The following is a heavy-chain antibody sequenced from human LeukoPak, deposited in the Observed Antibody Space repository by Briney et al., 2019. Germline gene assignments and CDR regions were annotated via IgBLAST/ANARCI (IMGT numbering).Heavy chain of an antibody. CDR3: ARDRLSLWFGELCS. Sequence: PGGSLRLSCAASGFTFSSYSMNWVRQAPGEGLEWVSYISSSSSTIYYADSVKGRFTISRDNAKNSLYLQMNSLRAEDTAVYYCARDRLSLWFGELCSWGQGTLVTVSS. J-gene: IGHJ5*02. CDR2: ISSSSSTI. CDR1: GFTFSSYS. V-gene: IGHV3-48*01. D-gene: IGHD3-10*01.